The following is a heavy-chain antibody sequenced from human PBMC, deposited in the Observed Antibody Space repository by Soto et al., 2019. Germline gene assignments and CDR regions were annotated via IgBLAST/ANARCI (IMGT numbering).Heavy chain of an antibody. Sequence: PSETLSLTCAVYGGSFSGYYWSWIRQPPGKGLEWIGEINHSGSTNYNPSLKSRVTISVDTSKNQFSLKLSSVTAADTAVYYCARGKYYDFWSGLRGGSIEPFFFDPWGQGTLVTVSS. J-gene: IGHJ5*02. D-gene: IGHD3-3*01. CDR1: GGSFSGYY. V-gene: IGHV4-34*01. CDR3: ARGKYYDFWSGLRGGSIEPFFFDP. CDR2: INHSGST.